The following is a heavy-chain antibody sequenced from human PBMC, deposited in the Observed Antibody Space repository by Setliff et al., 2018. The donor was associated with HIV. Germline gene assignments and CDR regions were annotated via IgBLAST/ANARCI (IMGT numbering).Heavy chain of an antibody. J-gene: IGHJ4*02. CDR3: ARSSAGSGWLLHHFDY. CDR1: GGTFNSYG. Sequence: GASVKVSCKASGGTFNSYGISWVRQAPGQGLEWMGVIIPTSGTAYHAQQLQGRATITADESTSTAYMELRSLRTADTAFYYCARSSAGSGWLLHHFDYWGQGTLVTVSS. D-gene: IGHD6-19*01. V-gene: IGHV1-69*13. CDR2: IIPTSGTA.